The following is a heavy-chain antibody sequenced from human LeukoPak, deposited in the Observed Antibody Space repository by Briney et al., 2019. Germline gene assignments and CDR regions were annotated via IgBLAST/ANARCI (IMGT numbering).Heavy chain of an antibody. D-gene: IGHD3-22*01. J-gene: IGHJ5*02. Sequence: PSETLSLTCTVSGGSISSYYWSWTRQPAGKGLEWIGRIYTSGSTNYNPSLKSRVTMSVDTSKNQFSLKLSSVTAADTAVYYCARDYYDSSGYYGNWFDPWGQGTLVTVSS. V-gene: IGHV4-4*07. CDR2: IYTSGST. CDR1: GGSISSYY. CDR3: ARDYYDSSGYYGNWFDP.